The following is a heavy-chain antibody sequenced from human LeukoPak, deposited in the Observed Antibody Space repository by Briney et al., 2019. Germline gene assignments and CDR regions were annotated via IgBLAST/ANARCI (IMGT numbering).Heavy chain of an antibody. CDR2: IYSGGST. J-gene: IGHJ4*02. CDR1: GSTVSSNY. Sequence: GGSLTLSCAVSGSTVSSNYMSWVSHAPGKGLEGVSVIYSGGSTYYADSVKGRFTISRDNSKNTLCLQMNSLRAEDTAVYYCARDRGLGETYFDYWGQGTLVTVSS. D-gene: IGHD3-16*01. CDR3: ARDRGLGETYFDY. V-gene: IGHV3-66*01.